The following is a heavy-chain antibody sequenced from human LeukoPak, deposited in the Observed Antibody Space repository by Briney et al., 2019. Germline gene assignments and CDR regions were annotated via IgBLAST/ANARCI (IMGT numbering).Heavy chain of an antibody. J-gene: IGHJ5*02. CDR3: AKALTGYNWFDP. V-gene: IGHV3-23*01. D-gene: IGHD1-20*01. CDR1: GFTFSNYA. Sequence: GGSLRLSCAASGFTFSNYAMSWVRQGPGKGLEWVSSITGSGGDTYYTDSVKGRFTISRDNSNNMLFLQMTSLRAEDTAVYYCAKALTGYNWFDPWGQGTLVTVSS. CDR2: ITGSGGDT.